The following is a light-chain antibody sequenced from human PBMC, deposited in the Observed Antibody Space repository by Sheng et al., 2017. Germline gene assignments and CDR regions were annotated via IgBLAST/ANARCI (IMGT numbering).Light chain of an antibody. CDR3: SSYAGSNNLV. Sequence: QSALTQPPSASGSPGQSVTISCTGTSSDIGDYNYVSWYQQHPGKAPKLMIYEVSERPSGVPDRFSGSKSGNTASLTVSGLQAEDEADYYCSSYAGSNNLVFGTGTKVTVL. J-gene: IGLJ1*01. CDR1: SSDIGDYNY. V-gene: IGLV2-8*01. CDR2: EVS.